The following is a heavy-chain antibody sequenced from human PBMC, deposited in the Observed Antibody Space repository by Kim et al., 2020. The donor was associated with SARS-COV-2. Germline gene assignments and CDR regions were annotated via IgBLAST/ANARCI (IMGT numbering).Heavy chain of an antibody. V-gene: IGHV1-2*05. J-gene: IGHJ4*02. CDR3: AREGWGSGGLFDY. D-gene: IGHD3-10*01. Sequence: YAQTFQGRVTMTRDTSIRTAYMGLSRLRSDDTVVYYCAREGWGSGGLFDYWGQGTLVTVSS.